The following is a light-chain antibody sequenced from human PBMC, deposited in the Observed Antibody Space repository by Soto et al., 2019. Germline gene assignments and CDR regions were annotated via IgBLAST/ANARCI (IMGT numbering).Light chain of an antibody. J-gene: IGKJ1*01. CDR2: GAS. Sequence: IVLTQSPGTLSLSRGERATLSCRASQSVSNNDLASYQQKPGQAPRLLIYGASNRATGIPDRFSGRGSGTDFPLTISRLEPEDFAVYYCQQYGSSGTFGQGTKVDIK. V-gene: IGKV3-20*01. CDR1: QSVSNND. CDR3: QQYGSSGT.